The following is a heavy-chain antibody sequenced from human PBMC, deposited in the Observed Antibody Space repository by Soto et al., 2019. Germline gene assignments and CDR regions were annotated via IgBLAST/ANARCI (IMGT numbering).Heavy chain of an antibody. CDR1: VGSFSGYY. J-gene: IGHJ6*02. Sequence: SETLSLTCAVYVGSFSGYYWSWIRQPPGKGLEWIGEINHSGSTNYNPSLKSRVTISVDTSKNQFSLKLSSVTAADTAVYYCARGLAAAGYYYYYGMDVWGQGTTVTVSS. CDR2: INHSGST. V-gene: IGHV4-34*01. CDR3: ARGLAAAGYYYYYGMDV. D-gene: IGHD6-13*01.